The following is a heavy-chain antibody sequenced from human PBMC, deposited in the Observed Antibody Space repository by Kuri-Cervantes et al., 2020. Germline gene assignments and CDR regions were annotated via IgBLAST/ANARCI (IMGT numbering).Heavy chain of an antibody. CDR1: GYTFTSYA. CDR2: INAGNGNT. J-gene: IGHJ6*03. V-gene: IGHV1-3*01. Sequence: ASVKVSCKASGYTFTSYAMHWVRQAPGQRLEWMGWINAGNGNTKYPQKFQGRVTITRDTSASTAYMELSSLRSEDTAVYYCAREGQLTTSYYYYYMDVWGKGTTVTVSS. D-gene: IGHD3-22*01. CDR3: AREGQLTTSYYYYYMDV.